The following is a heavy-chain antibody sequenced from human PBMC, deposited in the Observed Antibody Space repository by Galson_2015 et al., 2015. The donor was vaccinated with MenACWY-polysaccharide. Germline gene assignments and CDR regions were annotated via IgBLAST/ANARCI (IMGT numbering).Heavy chain of an antibody. J-gene: IGHJ2*01. CDR1: GVTFSSYA. D-gene: IGHD5-18*01. CDR3: ATNSYGYQYPFWYFDL. CDR2: IIRIFGTA. Sequence: SVRVSCKASGVTFSSYAISWVRQAPGQGLEWMGGIIRIFGTANYAQKFQGRVTITADESTSTAYMELISLRSEDTAVYYCATNSYGYQYPFWYFDLWGRGTLVTVSS. V-gene: IGHV1-69*13.